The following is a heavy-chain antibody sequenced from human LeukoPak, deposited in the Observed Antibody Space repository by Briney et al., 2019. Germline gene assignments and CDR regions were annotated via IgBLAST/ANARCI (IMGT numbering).Heavy chain of an antibody. Sequence: PGGSLRLSCVASGFSLSIYWMGWVRQAPGKGLEWVSYISSSGSTIYYADSVRGRFTISRDNAKNSLYLQMNSLRAEDTAVYYCARIMVATTREAFDYWGQGTLVTVSS. CDR1: GFSLSIYW. CDR3: ARIMVATTREAFDY. J-gene: IGHJ4*02. D-gene: IGHD5-12*01. CDR2: ISSSGSTI. V-gene: IGHV3-48*04.